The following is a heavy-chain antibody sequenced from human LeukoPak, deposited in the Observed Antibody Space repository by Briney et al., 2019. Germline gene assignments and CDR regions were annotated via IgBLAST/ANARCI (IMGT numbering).Heavy chain of an antibody. J-gene: IGHJ5*02. V-gene: IGHV4-34*01. CDR2: INHSGST. CDR1: GGSFSGYY. D-gene: IGHD5-18*01. Sequence: KASETLSLTCAVYGGSFSGYYWSWIRQPPGKGLEWIGEINHSGSTNYNPSLKSRVTISVDTSKNQFSLKLSSVTAADTAVYYCASSRKGGYSYGYGWFDPWGQGTLVTVSS. CDR3: ASSRKGGYSYGYGWFDP.